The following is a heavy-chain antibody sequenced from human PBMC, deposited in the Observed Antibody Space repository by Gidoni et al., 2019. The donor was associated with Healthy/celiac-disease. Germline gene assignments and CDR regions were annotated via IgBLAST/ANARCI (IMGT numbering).Heavy chain of an antibody. CDR1: GFTFSDHY. D-gene: IGHD3-22*01. Sequence: EVQLVESGGGLVQPGGSLRLSCAASGFTFSDHYMDWVRQAPGKGLEWVGRTRNKANSYTTEYAASVKGRFTISRDDSKNSLYLQMNSLKTEDTAVYYCARWGRYYDSSGYYYYFDYWGQGTLVTVSS. V-gene: IGHV3-72*01. CDR2: TRNKANSYTT. CDR3: ARWGRYYDSSGYYYYFDY. J-gene: IGHJ4*02.